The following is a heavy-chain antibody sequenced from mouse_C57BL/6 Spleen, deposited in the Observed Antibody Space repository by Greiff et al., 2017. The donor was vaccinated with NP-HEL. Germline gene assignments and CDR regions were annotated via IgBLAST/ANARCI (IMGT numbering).Heavy chain of an antibody. Sequence: DVQLVESGAELVRPGSSVKMSCKTSGYTFTSYGINWVKQRPGQGLEWIGYIYIGNGYTEYNEKFKGKATLTSDTSSSTAYMQLSSLTSEDSAIYFCARSGPYYYGAYYFDYWGQGTTLTVSS. CDR1: GYTFTSYG. CDR2: IYIGNGYT. J-gene: IGHJ2*01. CDR3: ARSGPYYYGAYYFDY. V-gene: IGHV1-58*01. D-gene: IGHD1-1*01.